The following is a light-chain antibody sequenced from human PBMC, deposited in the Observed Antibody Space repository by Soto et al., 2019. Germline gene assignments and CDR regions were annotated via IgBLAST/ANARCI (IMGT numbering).Light chain of an antibody. V-gene: IGKV3-15*01. J-gene: IGKJ1*01. Sequence: EVVLTQSQATLYVSPGERATFSCLASESVGSNLAWYQQKPGQAPRLLIYGASTRATGIPARFSGSGSGTEFTLTISSLQSEDFAVYYCQQYNNWPPLTFGQGTKV. CDR2: GAS. CDR3: QQYNNWPPLT. CDR1: ESVGSN.